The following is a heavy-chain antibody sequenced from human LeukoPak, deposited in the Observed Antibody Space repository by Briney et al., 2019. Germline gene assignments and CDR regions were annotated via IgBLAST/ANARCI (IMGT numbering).Heavy chain of an antibody. D-gene: IGHD2-15*01. CDR1: GFTFSSYG. V-gene: IGHV3-30*18. CDR2: ISYDGSNK. J-gene: IGHJ1*01. CDR3: AKGREAANQYFQH. Sequence: GGSLRLSCAASGFTFSSYGMHWVRQAPGKGLEWVAVISYDGSNKYYADSVKGRFTISRDNSKNTLYLQMNSLRAEDTAVYYCAKGREAANQYFQHWGQGTLVTVSS.